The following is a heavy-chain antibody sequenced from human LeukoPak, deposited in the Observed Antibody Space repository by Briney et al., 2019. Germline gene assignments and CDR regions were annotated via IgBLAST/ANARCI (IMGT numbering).Heavy chain of an antibody. CDR3: AREMGGDLAFDI. J-gene: IGHJ3*02. D-gene: IGHD2-21*02. CDR2: IYYSGST. Sequence: PSETLSLTCTVSGGSISSSSYYWGWIRQPPGKGLEWIGSIYYSGSTYYNPSLKSRVTISVDTSKNQFSLKLSSVTAADTAVYYCAREMGGDLAFDIWGQGTMVTVSS. CDR1: GGSISSSSYY. V-gene: IGHV4-39*02.